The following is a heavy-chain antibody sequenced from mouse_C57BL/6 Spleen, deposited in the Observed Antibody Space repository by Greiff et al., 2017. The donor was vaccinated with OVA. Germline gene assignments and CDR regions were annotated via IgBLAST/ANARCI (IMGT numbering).Heavy chain of an antibody. CDR1: GFTFSDYG. CDR3: ARKAYYGYDGYAMDY. Sequence: EVKLMESGGGLVKPGGSLKLSCAASGFTFSDYGMHWVRQAPEKGLEWVAYISSGSSTIYYADTVKGRFTISRDNAKNTLFLQMTSLRSEDTAMYYCARKAYYGYDGYAMDYWGQGTSVTVSS. V-gene: IGHV5-17*01. CDR2: ISSGSSTI. D-gene: IGHD2-9*01. J-gene: IGHJ4*01.